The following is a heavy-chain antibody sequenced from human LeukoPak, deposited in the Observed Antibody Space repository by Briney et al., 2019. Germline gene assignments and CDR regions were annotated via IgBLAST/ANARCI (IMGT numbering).Heavy chain of an antibody. CDR1: GFTFSDYY. CDR3: ARHYYYDSGTYDY. V-gene: IGHV3-11*01. J-gene: IGHJ4*02. Sequence: SGGSLRLSCAASGFTFSDYYMSWIRQAPGKGLEWGSYISSSDSTIYYADSVKGRLTISRDNAKNSLYLQMSSLRAEDTAVYYCARHYYYDSGTYDYWGQGTLVTVSS. D-gene: IGHD3-22*01. CDR2: ISSSDSTI.